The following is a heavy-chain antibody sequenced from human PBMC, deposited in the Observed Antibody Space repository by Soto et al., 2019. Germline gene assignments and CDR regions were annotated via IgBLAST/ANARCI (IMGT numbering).Heavy chain of an antibody. CDR3: ARQRFQLELPEFDP. Sequence: LKISCKGCGYSLTRSWIGWVREMPGKGLEWMGIIYPGDSDTRYSPSFQGQVTISADKSISTAYLQWSSLKASDTAMYYCARQRFQLELPEFDPWGQGALVTVSS. CDR2: IYPGDSDT. J-gene: IGHJ5*02. V-gene: IGHV5-51*01. D-gene: IGHD1-7*01. CDR1: GYSLTRSW.